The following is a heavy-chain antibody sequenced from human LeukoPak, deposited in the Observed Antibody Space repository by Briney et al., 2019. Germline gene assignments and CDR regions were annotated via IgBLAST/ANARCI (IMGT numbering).Heavy chain of an antibody. J-gene: IGHJ4*02. CDR1: GGSFSSYY. V-gene: IGHV4-34*01. Sequence: SETLSLTCAVYGGSFSSYYWSWLRQPPGKGLEWIGEIDHSGGTTYNPSLKSRVTISVDTSKNQFSLKLSSVTAADTAVYYCARHGYYDSSGYYSSFDYWGQGTLVTVSS. CDR2: IDHSGGT. D-gene: IGHD3-22*01. CDR3: ARHGYYDSSGYYSSFDY.